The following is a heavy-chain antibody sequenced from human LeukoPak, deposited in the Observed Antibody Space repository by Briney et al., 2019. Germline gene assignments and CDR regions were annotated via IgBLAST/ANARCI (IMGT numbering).Heavy chain of an antibody. J-gene: IGHJ4*02. CDR2: VKEDGSET. D-gene: IGHD3-10*01. Sequence: PGGSLRLSCAASGFTFSRYWMSWVRQAPGKGLEWVANVKEDGSETYSVDSVKGRFTISRDNSKNTLYLQMNSLRAEDTAVYYCAKVLQAQSNGLLNILWWLHWGQGTLVTVSS. V-gene: IGHV3-7*03. CDR3: AKVLQAQSNGLLNILWWLH. CDR1: GFTFSRYW.